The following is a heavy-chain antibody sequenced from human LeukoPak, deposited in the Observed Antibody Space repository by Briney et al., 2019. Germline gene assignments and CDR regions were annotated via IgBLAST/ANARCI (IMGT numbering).Heavy chain of an antibody. V-gene: IGHV3-64D*09. Sequence: PGRSLRLSCAASGFTFSTYAMHWVRQAPGKGLEYVSAISSDGDSTYNADSVKGRFTISRDNSKNTLYLQMSSLRTEDTAVYYCVRSSASSGPNCFDPWGQGTLVTVSS. CDR1: GFTFSTYA. CDR3: VRSSASSGPNCFDP. D-gene: IGHD3-10*01. J-gene: IGHJ5*02. CDR2: ISSDGDST.